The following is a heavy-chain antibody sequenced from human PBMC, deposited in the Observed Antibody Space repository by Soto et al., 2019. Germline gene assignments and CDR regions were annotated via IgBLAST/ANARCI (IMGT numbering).Heavy chain of an antibody. D-gene: IGHD3-16*02. CDR1: GGSISSYY. CDR3: ARAITFGGVIASADAFDI. CDR2: IYYSGST. J-gene: IGHJ3*02. V-gene: IGHV4-59*01. Sequence: SETLSLTCTVSGGSISSYYWSWIRQPPGKGLEWIGYIYYSGSTNYNPSLKSRVTISVDTSKNQFSLKLSSVTAADTAVYYCARAITFGGVIASADAFDIWGQGTMVTVSS.